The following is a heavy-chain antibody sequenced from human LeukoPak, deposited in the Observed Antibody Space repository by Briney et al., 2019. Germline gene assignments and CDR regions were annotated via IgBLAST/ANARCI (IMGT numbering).Heavy chain of an antibody. V-gene: IGHV4-61*02. J-gene: IGHJ3*02. CDR2: IYTSGST. D-gene: IGHD3-22*01. CDR1: GGSISSGSYY. CDR3: ARDYFYYDSSGYLDAFDI. Sequence: SETLSLTCTVSGGSISSGSYYWSWIRQPAGKGLEWIGRIYTSGSTNYNPSLKSRVTISVDTSKNQFSLKLSSVTAADTAVNYCARDYFYYDSSGYLDAFDIWGQGTMVTVSS.